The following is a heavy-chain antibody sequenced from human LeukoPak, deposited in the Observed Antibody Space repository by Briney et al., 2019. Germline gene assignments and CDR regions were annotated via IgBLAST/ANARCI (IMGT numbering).Heavy chain of an antibody. D-gene: IGHD1-26*01. V-gene: IGHV3-30-3*01. Sequence: GRSLRLSCAASGFTFSSYAMHWVRQAPGKGLEWVAVISYDGSNKYYADSVKGRFTISRDNSKNTLYLQMNSLRAEDTAVYYCVGGSYESDYWGQGTLVTVSS. CDR1: GFTFSSYA. CDR2: ISYDGSNK. J-gene: IGHJ4*02. CDR3: VGGSYESDY.